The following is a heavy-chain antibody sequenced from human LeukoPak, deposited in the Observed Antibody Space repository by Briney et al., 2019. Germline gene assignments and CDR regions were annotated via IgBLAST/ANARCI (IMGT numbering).Heavy chain of an antibody. Sequence: PSETLSLTCTVSGGSISSYYWSWIRQPAGKGLEWIGRIYYSGSTNYNPSLKSRVTISVDTSNNQFSLHLSSVTAADTALYYCARDHSSGWYRYFDYWGQGTLVTVSS. J-gene: IGHJ4*02. CDR1: GGSISSYY. CDR2: IYYSGST. V-gene: IGHV4-4*07. CDR3: ARDHSSGWYRYFDY. D-gene: IGHD6-19*01.